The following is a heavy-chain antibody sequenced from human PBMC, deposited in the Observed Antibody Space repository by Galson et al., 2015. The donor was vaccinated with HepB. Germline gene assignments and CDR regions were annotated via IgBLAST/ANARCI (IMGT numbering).Heavy chain of an antibody. D-gene: IGHD2-2*01. Sequence: SVKVSCKASGYTFTSYAMHWVRQAPGQRLEWMGWINAGNGNTKYSQKFQGRVTITRDTSASTAYMELSSLRSEDTAVYYCARDRGYCSSTSCYPNWYFDLWGRGTLVTVSS. J-gene: IGHJ2*01. CDR1: GYTFTSYA. V-gene: IGHV1-3*01. CDR2: INAGNGNT. CDR3: ARDRGYCSSTSCYPNWYFDL.